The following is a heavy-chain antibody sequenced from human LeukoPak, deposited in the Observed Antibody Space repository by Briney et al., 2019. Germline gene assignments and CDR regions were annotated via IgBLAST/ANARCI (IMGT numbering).Heavy chain of an antibody. CDR2: IRYDGSNK. J-gene: IGHJ4*02. CDR1: GFTFSSYG. V-gene: IGHV3-30*02. Sequence: GGSLRLSCAASGFTFSSYGMHWVRQAPGKGLEWLAFIRYDGSNKYYADSVKGRFTISRDNSKNTLYLQMNSLRAEDTAVYYCAKYTMTYYYDSSGYYYPSFDYWGQGTLVTVSS. CDR3: AKYTMTYYYDSSGYYYPSFDY. D-gene: IGHD3-22*01.